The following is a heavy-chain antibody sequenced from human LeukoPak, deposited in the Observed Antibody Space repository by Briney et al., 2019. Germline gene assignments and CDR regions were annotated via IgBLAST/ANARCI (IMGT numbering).Heavy chain of an antibody. V-gene: IGHV1-69*05. J-gene: IGHJ5*02. CDR2: IIPIFGTA. CDR3: ARSLYSGYVYWFDP. D-gene: IGHD5-12*01. Sequence: SVKVSCKASGGTFSSYAISWVRQAPGQGLEWMGRIIPIFGTANYAQKFRGRVTITTDESTSTAYMELSSLRSEDTAVYYCARSLYSGYVYWFDPWGQGTLVTVSS. CDR1: GGTFSSYA.